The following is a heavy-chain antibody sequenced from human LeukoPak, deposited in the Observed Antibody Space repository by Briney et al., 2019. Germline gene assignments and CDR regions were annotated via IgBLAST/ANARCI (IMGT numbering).Heavy chain of an antibody. Sequence: PGRSLRLSCAASGFTFDDYAMHWVRQAPGKGLEWVSGISWNSGSIGYADSVKGRFTISRDNAKNSLCLQMNSLRAEDTALYYCAKGLYDSSGPKDYWGQGTLVTVSS. D-gene: IGHD3-22*01. CDR2: ISWNSGSI. CDR3: AKGLYDSSGPKDY. J-gene: IGHJ4*02. V-gene: IGHV3-9*01. CDR1: GFTFDDYA.